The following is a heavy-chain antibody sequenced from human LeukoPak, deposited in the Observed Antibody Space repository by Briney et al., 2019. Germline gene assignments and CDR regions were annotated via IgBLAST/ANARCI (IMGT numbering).Heavy chain of an antibody. J-gene: IGHJ4*02. V-gene: IGHV3-53*01. CDR1: GFNVSSNY. CDR2: MYSGGNT. D-gene: IGHD3-22*01. Sequence: GGSLRLSCAASGFNVSSNYMSWVRQAPGQGLEWVSVMYSGGNTYYADSVKGRFTVSRDTSKNTQSVLMNSLRADDTAIYYCATSLKQLGRGQTYYYDSSGYYYWGQGTLVAVSS. CDR3: ATSLKQLGRGQTYYYDSSGYYY.